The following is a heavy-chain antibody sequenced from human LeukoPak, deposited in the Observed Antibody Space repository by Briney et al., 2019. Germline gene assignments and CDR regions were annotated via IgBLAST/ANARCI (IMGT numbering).Heavy chain of an antibody. J-gene: IGHJ5*02. CDR2: IKQDGSQS. CDR3: AIEGSGGSLAP. CDR1: GFIFSNVW. D-gene: IGHD3-3*01. Sequence: GGSLRLSCAASGFIFSNVWMSWVRQAPGKGLEWVANIKQDGSQSYYVDSVQGRFTISRDTARNSLHLQINSLRAEDTAMYYCAIEGSGGSLAPWGQGTLDTVSS. V-gene: IGHV3-7*01.